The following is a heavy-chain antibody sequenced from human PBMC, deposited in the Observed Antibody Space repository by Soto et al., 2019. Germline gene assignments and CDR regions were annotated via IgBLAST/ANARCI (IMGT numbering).Heavy chain of an antibody. CDR3: ARAYSRGYYTFDY. D-gene: IGHD3-22*01. CDR2: ITPIFGTA. CDR1: GGTFRNYA. Sequence: SVKVSCKASGGTFRNYAFSWVRQAPRQGLEWMGGITPIFGTANYAQKFQGRATITADESTSTVYMDLSSLRSEDTAIYYCARAYSRGYYTFDYWGQGTLVTVSS. J-gene: IGHJ4*02. V-gene: IGHV1-69*13.